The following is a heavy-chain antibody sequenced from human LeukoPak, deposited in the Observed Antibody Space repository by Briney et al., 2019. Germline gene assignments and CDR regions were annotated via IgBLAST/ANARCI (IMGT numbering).Heavy chain of an antibody. CDR3: ARGAGGYYFDY. D-gene: IGHD1-26*01. CDR1: GFTFDDYG. J-gene: IGHJ4*02. CDR2: IKQDGSEK. V-gene: IGHV3-7*01. Sequence: GGSLRLSCAASGFTFDDYGMSWVRQAPGKGLEWVAHIKQDGSEKYYVDSVKGRFTISRDNAKNSLYLQMNSLRAEDTAVFYCARGAGGYYFDYWGQGTLVTVSS.